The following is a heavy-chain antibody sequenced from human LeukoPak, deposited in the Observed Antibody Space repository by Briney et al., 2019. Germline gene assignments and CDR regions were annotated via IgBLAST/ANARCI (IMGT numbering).Heavy chain of an antibody. V-gene: IGHV4-59*01. CDR1: GGSISSYY. Sequence: SETLSLTCTVSGGSISSYYWSWIRQPPGKGLEWIGYIYYGGSTNYNPFLKSRVTISVDTSKNQFSLKLSSVTAADTAVYYCARDGTRVGAFDIWGQGTMVTVSS. CDR2: IYYGGST. D-gene: IGHD1-14*01. CDR3: ARDGTRVGAFDI. J-gene: IGHJ3*02.